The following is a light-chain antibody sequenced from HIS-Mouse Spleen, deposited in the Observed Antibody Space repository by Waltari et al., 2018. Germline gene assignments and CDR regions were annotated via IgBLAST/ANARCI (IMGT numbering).Light chain of an antibody. CDR3: QQSYSTSPIT. J-gene: IGKJ5*01. CDR1: QSISSY. Sequence: DIQMTQSPSSLSASVGDRVTITCRESQSISSYLNWYQQKPGKAPKLLIYAASSLQSGVPSRFSGSGSGTDFTLTISSLQPEDFATYYCQQSYSTSPITFGQGTRLEIK. V-gene: IGKV1-39*01. CDR2: AAS.